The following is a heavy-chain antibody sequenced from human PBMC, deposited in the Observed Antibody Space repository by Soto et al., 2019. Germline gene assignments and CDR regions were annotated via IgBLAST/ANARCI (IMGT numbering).Heavy chain of an antibody. V-gene: IGHV6-1*01. CDR3: AREGHNWFDS. CDR1: GDSVSSNNAA. Sequence: PSQTLSLTCVISGDSVSSNNAAWNWIRQSPSRGLEWLGRTYYRSKWYNDYAIPVKSRITINPDTSKNQVSLQLNSVTPEDTAVYYCAREGHNWFDSWGQGTLVTVSS. J-gene: IGHJ5*01. CDR2: TYYRSKWYN.